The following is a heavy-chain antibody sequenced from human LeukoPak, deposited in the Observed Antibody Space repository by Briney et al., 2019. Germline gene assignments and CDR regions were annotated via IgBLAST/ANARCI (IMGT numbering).Heavy chain of an antibody. D-gene: IGHD1-26*01. J-gene: IGHJ4*02. V-gene: IGHV3-30*04. CDR3: ARGEWELHYYFDY. CDR1: GFTFISYA. CDR2: ISYDGSNK. Sequence: GGSLRLSCAASGFTFISYAMSWVRQAPGKGLEWVAVISYDGSNKYYADSVKGRFTISRDNSKNTLYLQMNSLRAEDTAVYYCARGEWELHYYFDYWGQGTLVTVSS.